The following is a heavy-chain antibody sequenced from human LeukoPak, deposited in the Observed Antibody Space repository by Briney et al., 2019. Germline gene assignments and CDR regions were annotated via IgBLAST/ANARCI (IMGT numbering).Heavy chain of an antibody. CDR2: IYYSGST. CDR3: AXXXITMVRGVIFESSSDAFXX. J-gene: IGHJ3*01. V-gene: IGHV4-30-4*08. Sequence: SQTLSLTCTVSGGSISSGDYYWSWIRQPPGKGLEWIGYIYYSGSTYYNPSLKSRVTISVDTSKNQFSLKLSSVTAADTAVYYCAXXXITMVRGVIFESSSDAFXXWGXGTMVT. CDR1: GGSISSGDYY. D-gene: IGHD3-10*01.